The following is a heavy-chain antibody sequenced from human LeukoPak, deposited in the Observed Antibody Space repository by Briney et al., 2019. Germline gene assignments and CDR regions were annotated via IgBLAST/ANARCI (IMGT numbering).Heavy chain of an antibody. CDR2: MYYSGST. V-gene: IGHV4-30-4*01. Sequence: SETLSLTCTVSGGSISSGDYYWSWIRQPPGKGLEWTGYMYYSGSTYYNPSLKSRVVISVDTSKNQFSLKLSSVTAADTAVYYCARPYYYDSRIDPWGQGTLVTVSS. CDR3: ARPYYYDSRIDP. D-gene: IGHD3-22*01. J-gene: IGHJ5*02. CDR1: GGSISSGDYY.